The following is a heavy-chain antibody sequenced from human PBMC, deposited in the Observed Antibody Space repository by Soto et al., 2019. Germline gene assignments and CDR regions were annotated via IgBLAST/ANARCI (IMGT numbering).Heavy chain of an antibody. CDR1: GFSLSNARMG. D-gene: IGHD2-2*01. J-gene: IGHJ4*02. CDR3: ARIQGYCLSTSCYAGDH. Sequence: QVTLKESGPVLVKPTETLTLTCTVSGFSLSNARMGVSWIRQPPGKALEWLAHIFSNDEKSYSTSLKSRLTTAKDTSKSQVVLTMTNMDPVATATYYCARIQGYCLSTSCYAGDHWGQGTLVTVS. CDR2: IFSNDEK. V-gene: IGHV2-26*01.